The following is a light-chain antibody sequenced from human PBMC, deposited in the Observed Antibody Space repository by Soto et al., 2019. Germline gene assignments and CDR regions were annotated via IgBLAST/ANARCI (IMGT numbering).Light chain of an antibody. J-gene: IGKJ1*01. CDR2: KAS. Sequence: DIQMTQSPSTLSASVGDRVTITCRASQSISWWLAWYQQKPGKAPKLLIYKASTLESGVPSRFSGSGSGTEFTLTISSLQPDDIGTYYYQQYSSQWTFGQGTKVE. V-gene: IGKV1-5*03. CDR1: QSISWW. CDR3: QQYSSQWT.